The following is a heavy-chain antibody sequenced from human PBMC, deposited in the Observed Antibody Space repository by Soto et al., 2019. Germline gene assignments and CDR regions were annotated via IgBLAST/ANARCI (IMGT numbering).Heavy chain of an antibody. CDR3: ARQVGGWAPWYFDY. J-gene: IGHJ4*02. CDR1: GGSISSYY. D-gene: IGHD6-19*01. Sequence: SETLSLTCTVSGGSISSYYWSWIRQPPGKGLEWIGYIYYSGSTNYNPSLKSRVTISVDTSKNQFSLKLSSVTAADTSVYYCARQVGGWAPWYFDYWGQGTLVTVSS. V-gene: IGHV4-59*08. CDR2: IYYSGST.